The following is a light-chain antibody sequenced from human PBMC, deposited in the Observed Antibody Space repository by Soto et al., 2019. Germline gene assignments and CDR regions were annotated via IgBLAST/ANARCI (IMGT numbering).Light chain of an antibody. V-gene: IGLV3-1*01. CDR1: KLGDKY. CDR2: QDS. CDR3: QAWDSSTVV. J-gene: IGLJ2*01. Sequence: SSELTQPPSVSVSPGQTASITCSGDKLGDKYACWYQKKPGQSPVLVIYQDSKRPSGIPERFSGSNSGNTATLTISGTQAMDEADYYCQAWDSSTVVFGGGTKVTVL.